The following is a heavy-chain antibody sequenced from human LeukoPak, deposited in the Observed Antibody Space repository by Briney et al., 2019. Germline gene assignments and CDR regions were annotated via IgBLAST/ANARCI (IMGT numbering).Heavy chain of an antibody. CDR1: GFTFSSYG. Sequence: PGGSLRLSCAASGFTFSSYGMHWVRQAPGKGLEWVAFIRYDGSNKYYADSVKGRFTISRDNSKNTLYLQMNSLRAEDTAVYYCARGPYSSGWAKSGLSAEYFQHWGQGTLVTVSS. CDR2: IRYDGSNK. V-gene: IGHV3-30*02. CDR3: ARGPYSSGWAKSGLSAEYFQH. J-gene: IGHJ1*01. D-gene: IGHD6-19*01.